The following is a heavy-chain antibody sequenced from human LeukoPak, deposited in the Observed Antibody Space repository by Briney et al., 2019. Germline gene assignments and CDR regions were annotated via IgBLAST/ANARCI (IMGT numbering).Heavy chain of an antibody. J-gene: IGHJ4*02. V-gene: IGHV1-18*01. CDR3: ARDGPGYSSGWYESFDY. D-gene: IGHD6-19*01. CDR2: ISAYNGNT. CDR1: GYTFTSYG. Sequence: GASVKVSCKASGYTFTSYGISWVRQAPGQGLEWMGWISAYNGNTNYAQKLQGRVTMTTDTSTSTAYMELSSLRSEDTAVYYCARDGPGYSSGWYESFDYWGQGTLVTVSS.